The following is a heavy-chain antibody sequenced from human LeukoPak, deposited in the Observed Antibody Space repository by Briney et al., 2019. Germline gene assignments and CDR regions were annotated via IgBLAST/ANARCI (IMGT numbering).Heavy chain of an antibody. CDR1: GGSISSYY. J-gene: IGHJ4*02. CDR3: ARENSGSYREFDY. CDR2: IYTSGST. Sequence: SETLSLTCTVSGGSISSYYWSWIRQPAGKGLEWIGRIYTSGSTTYNASLKSRVSMSVDTSKNQFSLKLSSVTAADTAVFYCARENSGSYREFDYWGQGTLVTVSS. D-gene: IGHD1-26*01. V-gene: IGHV4-4*07.